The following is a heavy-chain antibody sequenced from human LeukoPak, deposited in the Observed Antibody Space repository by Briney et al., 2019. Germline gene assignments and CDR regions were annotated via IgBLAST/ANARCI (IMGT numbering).Heavy chain of an antibody. D-gene: IGHD2-15*01. Sequence: GGSLRLSCAASGFTFSSYAMNWVRQAPGKGLEWVSXXXXXGESTYNADSVKGRFMISRDNSKNTLYLQMNSLRVEDTAVYYCAKEGGYCSGGSCYDYYFDYWGQGTLVAVSS. CDR2: XXXXGEST. CDR1: GFTFSSYA. V-gene: IGHV3-23*01. CDR3: AKEGGYCSGGSCYDYYFDY. J-gene: IGHJ4*02.